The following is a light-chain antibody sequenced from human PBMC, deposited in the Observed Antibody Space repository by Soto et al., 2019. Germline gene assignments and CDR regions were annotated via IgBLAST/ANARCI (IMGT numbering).Light chain of an antibody. Sequence: EIVMTQSQATLSVSPGERATLSCRASQSVSSNLAWYQQIPGQAPRLLIYGASTRATGIPARFSGSGSGTEFTLTISSLQSEDFAVYYCQQYYKWPTETFGQGTKVDI. J-gene: IGKJ2*01. CDR2: GAS. CDR1: QSVSSN. V-gene: IGKV3-15*01. CDR3: QQYYKWPTET.